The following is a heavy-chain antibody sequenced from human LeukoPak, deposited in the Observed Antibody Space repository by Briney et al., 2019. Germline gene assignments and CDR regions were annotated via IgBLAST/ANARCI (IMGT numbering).Heavy chain of an antibody. CDR3: ARRHIYGSSWAFDY. V-gene: IGHV4-39*07. Sequence: PSETLSLTCTVSGGSISSSSYYWGWIRQPPGKGLEWIGSIYYSGSTYYNPSLKSRVTISVDTSKNQFSLKLSSVTAADTAVYYCARRHIYGSSWAFDYWSQGTLVTVSS. CDR2: IYYSGST. CDR1: GGSISSSSYY. J-gene: IGHJ4*02. D-gene: IGHD6-13*01.